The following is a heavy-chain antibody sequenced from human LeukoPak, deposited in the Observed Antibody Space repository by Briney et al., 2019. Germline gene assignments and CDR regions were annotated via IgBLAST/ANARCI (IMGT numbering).Heavy chain of an antibody. CDR2: IKQDGSEK. CDR3: VARDGGYGDY. V-gene: IGHV3-7*03. CDR1: GSTFSSYW. Sequence: PGGSLRLSCAASGSTFSSYWMSWVRQAPGKGLEWVATIKQDGSEKYYVGSVKGRFTISRDNAKNSLYLQMNNLRAEDTAVYYCVARDGGYGDYWGQGTLVTVSS. J-gene: IGHJ4*02. D-gene: IGHD5-24*01.